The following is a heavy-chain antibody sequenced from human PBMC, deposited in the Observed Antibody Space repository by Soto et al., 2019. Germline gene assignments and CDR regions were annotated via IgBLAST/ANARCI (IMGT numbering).Heavy chain of an antibody. V-gene: IGHV1-46*01. J-gene: IGHJ6*02. CDR1: GYTFTSYY. D-gene: IGHD5-18*01. Sequence: ASVKVSCKASGYTFTSYYMHWVRQAPGQGLEWMGIINPSGGSTSYAQKFQGRVTMTRDTSTSTVCMELSSLRSEDTAVYYCARDKPIQLWAYYYYYGMDVWGQGTTVTVSS. CDR3: ARDKPIQLWAYYYYYGMDV. CDR2: INPSGGST.